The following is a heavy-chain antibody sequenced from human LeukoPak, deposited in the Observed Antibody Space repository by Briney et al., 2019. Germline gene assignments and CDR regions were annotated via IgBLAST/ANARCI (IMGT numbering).Heavy chain of an antibody. CDR3: AREITMVRGVITNYPYYYYYMDV. CDR2: ISSSGSTI. CDR1: GFTFSDYY. Sequence: GGSLRLSCAASGFTFSDYYMSWSRQAPGKGLEWGSYISSSGSTIYYADSVKGRFTISRDNAKNSLYLQMNSLRAEDTAVYYCAREITMVRGVITNYPYYYYYMDVWGKGTTVTISS. V-gene: IGHV3-11*01. J-gene: IGHJ6*03. D-gene: IGHD3-10*01.